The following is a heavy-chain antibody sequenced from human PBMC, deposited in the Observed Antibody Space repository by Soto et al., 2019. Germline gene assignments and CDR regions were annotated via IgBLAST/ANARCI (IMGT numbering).Heavy chain of an antibody. V-gene: IGHV4-39*01. CDR3: ARRGAVDGIGPDRCYYYRDV. J-gene: IGHJ6*03. Sequence: SSETLSLTCTVSGGSISSSSYYWGWIRQPPXKGLEWIGSIYYSGSTYYNPSLKSRVTIPVDTSKNQFSLKLSSVTAAATAVYSCARRGAVDGIGPDRCYYYRDVWGKGHTGTVSS. CDR2: IYYSGST. CDR1: GGSISSSSYY. D-gene: IGHD6-19*01.